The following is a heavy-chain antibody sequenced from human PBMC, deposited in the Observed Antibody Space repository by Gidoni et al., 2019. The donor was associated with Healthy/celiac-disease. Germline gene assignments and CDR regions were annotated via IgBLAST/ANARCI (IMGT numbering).Heavy chain of an antibody. D-gene: IGHD4-17*01. Sequence: EVQLLESGGGLVQPGGSLRLSCAASCYTFSSSAMSWVRQAPGKGLEWVSAISGSGGSTYYADSVKGRFTISRDNSKNTLYLQMNSLRAEDTAVYYCAKDRYGDTPIRFDYWGQGTLVTVSS. CDR3: AKDRYGDTPIRFDY. J-gene: IGHJ4*02. CDR1: CYTFSSSA. CDR2: ISGSGGST. V-gene: IGHV3-23*01.